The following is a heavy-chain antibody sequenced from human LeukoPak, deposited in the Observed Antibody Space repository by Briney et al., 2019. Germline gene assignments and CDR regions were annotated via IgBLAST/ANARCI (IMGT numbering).Heavy chain of an antibody. CDR3: ARDRGEQLALGWFDP. D-gene: IGHD6-13*01. CDR2: MKQDGSDK. J-gene: IGHJ5*02. CDR1: GFTFSTYW. V-gene: IGHV3-7*01. Sequence: GGSLRLSCAASGFTFSTYWMSWVRQAPGKGLEWVANMKQDGSDKYYVDSVKGRFTISRDNAKNSLYLQMNSLRAEDTAVYYCARDRGEQLALGWFDPWGQGTLVTVSS.